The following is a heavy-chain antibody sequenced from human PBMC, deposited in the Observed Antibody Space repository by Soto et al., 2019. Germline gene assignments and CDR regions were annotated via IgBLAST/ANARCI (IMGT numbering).Heavy chain of an antibody. Sequence: SETLSLTCAVYGGSFIGYYWSWIRQPPGKGLEWIGEINHSGSTNYNPSLKSRVTISVDTSKNQFSLKLSSVTAADTAVYYCARGTWVRSAFDIWGQGTMVTVSS. D-gene: IGHD3-10*01. V-gene: IGHV4-34*01. CDR3: ARGTWVRSAFDI. CDR1: GGSFIGYY. CDR2: INHSGST. J-gene: IGHJ3*02.